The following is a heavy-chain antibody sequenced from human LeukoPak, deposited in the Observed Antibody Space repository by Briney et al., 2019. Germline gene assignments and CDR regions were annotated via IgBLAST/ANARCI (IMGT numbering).Heavy chain of an antibody. Sequence: GASVKVSCKASGYSLTTYGINWMRQAPGQGLEWMGWISTQSGSTNYAQKVQGRLTLTTDISTNTAYMELRSLRSDDTAVYCARGAYGDKWGQGTMVTVSS. V-gene: IGHV1-18*01. CDR1: GYSLTTYG. CDR3: RGAYGDK. J-gene: IGHJ4*02. CDR2: ISTQSGST. D-gene: IGHD4-17*01.